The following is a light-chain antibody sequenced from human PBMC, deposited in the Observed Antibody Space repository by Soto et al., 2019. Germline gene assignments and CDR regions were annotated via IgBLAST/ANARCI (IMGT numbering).Light chain of an antibody. J-gene: IGKJ1*01. V-gene: IGKV1-39*01. CDR1: QRISNY. Sequence: DIQMTQSPSSLSASVGDTVTITCRASQRISNYLSWYQQEPGKAPKLLIYVASSLQSGVPSRFSGSRSGTDFTLTISSLQPEDSATYYCQQTYTAPWTFGQGTKVEVK. CDR3: QQTYTAPWT. CDR2: VAS.